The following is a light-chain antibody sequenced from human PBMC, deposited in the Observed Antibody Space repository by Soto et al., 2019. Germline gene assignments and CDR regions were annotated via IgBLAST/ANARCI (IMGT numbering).Light chain of an antibody. Sequence: QSALTQPASVSGSPGQSITISCTGTSSDVGGYNYVSWYQQHPGKAPKLMIYEVNNRPSGVSNRFSGSKSGNTASLTISGLQAEDEADYYCTSYTSSNTPVFGGGIKVTVL. CDR2: EVN. CDR3: TSYTSSNTPV. CDR1: SSDVGGYNY. J-gene: IGLJ3*02. V-gene: IGLV2-14*01.